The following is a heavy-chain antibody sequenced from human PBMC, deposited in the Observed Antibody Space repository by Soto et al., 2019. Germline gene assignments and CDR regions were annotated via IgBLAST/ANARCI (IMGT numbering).Heavy chain of an antibody. CDR3: ARGRGSSGWFIRTKWELRPEGYFDY. V-gene: IGHV4-34*01. CDR1: GGSFSCYY. D-gene: IGHD6-19*01. CDR2: INHSGST. J-gene: IGHJ4*02. Sequence: QVQLQQWGAGLLKPSATLSLTCAVYGGSFSCYYWSWIRQPPGKGLEWIGEINHSGSTNYNPSLKSRVTISVDTSKNPFSLKLSSVTAADTAVYYCARGRGSSGWFIRTKWELRPEGYFDYWGQGTLVTVSS.